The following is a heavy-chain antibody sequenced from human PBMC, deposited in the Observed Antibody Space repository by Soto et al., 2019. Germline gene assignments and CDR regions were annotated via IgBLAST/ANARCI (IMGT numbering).Heavy chain of an antibody. J-gene: IGHJ5*02. CDR2: HNGYNGQT. V-gene: IGHV1-3*01. Sequence: GASVKVSCKASENTFSTYLVHWVRQVHGQGLEWMGWHNGYNGQTEYSQKFQGRVTITRDTSAKTAYLELRSLTSEDTAVYYCAGPHARAGLRTWGQGTLGTVSS. CDR1: ENTFSTYL. CDR3: AGPHARAGLRT.